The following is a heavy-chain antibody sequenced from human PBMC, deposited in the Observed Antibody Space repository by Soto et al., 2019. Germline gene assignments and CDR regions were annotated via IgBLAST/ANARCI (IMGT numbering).Heavy chain of an antibody. D-gene: IGHD2-15*01. Sequence: QVQLQESGPGLLKPSGTLSRTCAVSCGSISSSNWWIWVRQPPGKGLEWIGEIYHSGSTNYNPSLKSQVTISVYKSKHQFYQKRSSVTAAETAEYYCARVPPSSVVTQFDYWGQGTLVTVSS. CDR2: IYHSGST. J-gene: IGHJ4*02. CDR3: ARVPPSSVVTQFDY. V-gene: IGHV4-4*02. CDR1: CGSISSSNW.